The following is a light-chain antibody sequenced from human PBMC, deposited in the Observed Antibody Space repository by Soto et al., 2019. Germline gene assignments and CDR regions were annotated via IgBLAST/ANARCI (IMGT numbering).Light chain of an antibody. Sequence: EIVLTQSPGTLSLSPGERATLSCRASQSIASSYFGWYQQKPGQAPRLLIYGASSRATGIPDRFSGSGSGKDFTLTITRLEPEDFAVYYCQHYGTSPFTFGPGTKVEIK. CDR2: GAS. J-gene: IGKJ3*01. CDR3: QHYGTSPFT. CDR1: QSIASSY. V-gene: IGKV3-20*01.